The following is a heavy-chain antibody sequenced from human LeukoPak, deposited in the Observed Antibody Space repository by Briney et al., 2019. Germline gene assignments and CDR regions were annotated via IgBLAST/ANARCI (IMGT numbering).Heavy chain of an antibody. CDR1: GGSITDYH. CDR2: LYTSGST. J-gene: IGHJ6*03. D-gene: IGHD3-10*01. V-gene: IGHV4-4*07. CDR3: ARDQTYYYGSGSYYSPYYYYYMDV. Sequence: SETLSLTCTVSGGSITDYHWIWIRQPAGKGLEWIGRLYTSGSTYYNPSLKSRVTISVDTSKNQFSLKLSSVTAADTAVYYCARDQTYYYGSGSYYSPYYYYYMDVRGKGTTVTVSS.